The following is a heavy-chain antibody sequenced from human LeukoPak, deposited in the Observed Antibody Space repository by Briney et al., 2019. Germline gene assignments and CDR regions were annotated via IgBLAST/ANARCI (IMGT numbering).Heavy chain of an antibody. CDR2: INPSGGST. CDR3: ARAGRLAAAGTVTFLGY. D-gene: IGHD6-13*01. J-gene: IGHJ4*02. V-gene: IGHV1-46*01. Sequence: ASVKVSCKASGYTFTSYYMHWVRQAPGQGLEWMGIINPSGGSTSYAQKFQGRVTMTRDTSTTTVYMELSSLRSEDTAVYYCARAGRLAAAGTVTFLGYWGQGNLVTVSS. CDR1: GYTFTSYY.